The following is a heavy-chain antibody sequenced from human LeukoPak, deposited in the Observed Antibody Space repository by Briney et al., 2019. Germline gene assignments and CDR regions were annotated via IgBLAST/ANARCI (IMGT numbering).Heavy chain of an antibody. CDR3: TANDTYYYDSSGYFQPFDC. CDR1: GFTFSNYA. J-gene: IGHJ4*02. V-gene: IGHV3-15*01. CDR2: IKSKSDGETT. Sequence: GGSLRLSCAASGFTFSNYALNWVRQAPGKGLEWVGRIKSKSDGETTDYAAPVKGRFIISGDDSKNTLYLQMNSLKTEDTAVYYCTANDTYYYDSSGYFQPFDCWGQGTLVTVSS. D-gene: IGHD3-22*01.